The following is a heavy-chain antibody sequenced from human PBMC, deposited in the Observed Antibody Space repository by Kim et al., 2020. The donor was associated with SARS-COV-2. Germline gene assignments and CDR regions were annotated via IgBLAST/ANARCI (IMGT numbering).Heavy chain of an antibody. D-gene: IGHD2-2*01. CDR2: IGGMIDKT. J-gene: IGHJ4*02. V-gene: IGHV3-23*01. CDR1: GFTVRMFA. CDR3: AARGGGAMYF. Sequence: EGSLRLSCAASGFTVRMFAMSWVRQAPGKGLEWVSAIGGMIDKTFYADSVKGRFTISRDSSKNTLYLQMDSLRAEDTGVYFCAARGGGAMYFWGQGTLVTVSS.